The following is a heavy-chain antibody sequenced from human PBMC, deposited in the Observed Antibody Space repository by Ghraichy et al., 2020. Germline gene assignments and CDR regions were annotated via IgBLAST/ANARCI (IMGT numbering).Heavy chain of an antibody. V-gene: IGHV4-61*02. CDR3: AREGTLIVDDAFDI. Sequence: SETLSLTCTVSGGSISSGSYYWSWIRQPAGKGLEWIGRIYTSGSTNYNPSLKSRVTISVDTSKNQFSLKLSSVTAADTAVYYCAREGTLIVDDAFDIWGQGTMVTVSS. CDR1: GGSISSGSYY. J-gene: IGHJ3*02. D-gene: IGHD3-22*01. CDR2: IYTSGST.